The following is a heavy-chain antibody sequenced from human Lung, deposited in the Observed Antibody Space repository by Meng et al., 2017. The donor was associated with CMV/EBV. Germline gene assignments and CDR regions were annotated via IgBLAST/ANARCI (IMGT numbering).Heavy chain of an antibody. V-gene: IGHV1-2*02. CDR2: IHPRRGNT. J-gene: IGHJ4*02. Sequence: ASVXVSCKASGYTFTAHYFHWVRQAPGQGLEWMGWIHPRRGNTNYARQFQGRVTLTRDTSINTGYMELTRLTSDDTAGYYCARDNNWEPDYWAKGTLVTVSS. CDR1: GYTFTAHY. D-gene: IGHD1-1*01. CDR3: ARDNNWEPDY.